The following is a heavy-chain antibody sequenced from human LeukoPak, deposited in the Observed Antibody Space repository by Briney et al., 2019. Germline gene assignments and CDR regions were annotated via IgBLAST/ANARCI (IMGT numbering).Heavy chain of an antibody. J-gene: IGHJ4*02. D-gene: IGHD5-18*01. Sequence: SETLSLTCAVYGGSFSGYYWSWNRQPPGKGLEWIGEINHSGSTNYNPSLKSRVTISVDTSKNQFSLKLSSVTAADTAVYYCARVGQLWSSGGFDYWGQGTLVTVSS. CDR1: GGSFSGYY. V-gene: IGHV4-34*01. CDR3: ARVGQLWSSGGFDY. CDR2: INHSGST.